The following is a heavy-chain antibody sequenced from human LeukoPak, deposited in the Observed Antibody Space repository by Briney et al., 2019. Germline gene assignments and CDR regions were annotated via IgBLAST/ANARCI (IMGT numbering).Heavy chain of an antibody. D-gene: IGHD1-26*01. J-gene: IGHJ4*02. CDR3: TRSAIVGAPGDFDY. Sequence: GGSLRLSCAASRFTFNSYAMSWVRQAPGKGLEWVSVIGGSNGITFYVGSVKGRFTISRDNSKDTLYLQMNSLRAEDTAVYFCTRSAIVGAPGDFDYWGQGTLVTVSS. CDR2: IGGSNGIT. CDR1: RFTFNSYA. V-gene: IGHV3-23*01.